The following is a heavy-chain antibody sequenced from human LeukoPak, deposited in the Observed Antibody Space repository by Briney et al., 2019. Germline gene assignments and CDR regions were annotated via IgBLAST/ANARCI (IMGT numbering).Heavy chain of an antibody. CDR3: AKLAYYYGSGGDYFDY. V-gene: IGHV3-30*18. CDR2: ISYDGSNK. J-gene: IGHJ4*02. D-gene: IGHD3-10*01. CDR1: GFTFSSYG. Sequence: GGSLRLPCAASGFTFSSYGMHWVRQAPGKGLEWVAVISYDGSNKYYADSVKGRFTISRDNSKNTLYLQMNSLRAEDTAVYYCAKLAYYYGSGGDYFDYWGQGTLVTVSS.